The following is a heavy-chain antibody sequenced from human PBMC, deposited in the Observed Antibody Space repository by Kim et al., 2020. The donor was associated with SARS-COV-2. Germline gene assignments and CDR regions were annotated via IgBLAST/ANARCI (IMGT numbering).Heavy chain of an antibody. CDR1: GFTFSNAW. Sequence: GGSLRLSCAASGFTFSNAWMSWVRQAPGKGLEWVGRIKSKTDGGTTDYAAPVKGRFTISRDDSKNTLYLQMNSLKTEDTAVYYCTTDLYFDPVAGLYYYYYGMDVWGQGTTVTVSS. V-gene: IGHV3-15*01. CDR2: IKSKTDGGTT. D-gene: IGHD6-19*01. CDR3: TTDLYFDPVAGLYYYYYGMDV. J-gene: IGHJ6*02.